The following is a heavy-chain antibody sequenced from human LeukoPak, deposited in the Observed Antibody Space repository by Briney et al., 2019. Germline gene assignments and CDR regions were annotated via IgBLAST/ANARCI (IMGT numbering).Heavy chain of an antibody. D-gene: IGHD3-10*01. CDR2: ISSSSSYI. CDR1: GFTFSSYS. CDR3: ARVTLEYYGSGSYRSAFDI. J-gene: IGHJ3*02. Sequence: GGSLRLSCAASGFTFSSYSMNWVRQAPGKGLEWVSSISSSSSYIYYADSVKGRFTISRDNAKNTLYLQMNSLRAEDTAVYYCARVTLEYYGSGSYRSAFDIWGQGTMVTVSS. V-gene: IGHV3-21*01.